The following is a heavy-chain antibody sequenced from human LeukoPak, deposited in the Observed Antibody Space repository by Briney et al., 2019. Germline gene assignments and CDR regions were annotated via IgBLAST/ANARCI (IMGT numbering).Heavy chain of an antibody. CDR2: IIPIFGTA. Sequence: ASVNVSCKASGGTFSSYAISWVRQAPGQGLEWMGGIIPIFGTANYAQKFQGRVTITTDESTSTAYMELSSLRSEDTAVYYCARARDGYTLEYYFDYWGQGTLVTVSS. CDR1: GGTFSSYA. V-gene: IGHV1-69*05. D-gene: IGHD5-24*01. CDR3: ARARDGYTLEYYFDY. J-gene: IGHJ4*02.